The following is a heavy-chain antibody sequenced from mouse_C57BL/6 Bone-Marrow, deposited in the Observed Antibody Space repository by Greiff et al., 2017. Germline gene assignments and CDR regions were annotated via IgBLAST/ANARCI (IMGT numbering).Heavy chain of an antibody. Sequence: DVHLVESGGDLVKPGGSLKLSCAASGFTFSSYGMSWVRQTPDKRLEWVATISSGGSYTYYPDRVKGRFTISRDNAKNTLYLQMSSLKSEDTAMYYCARPLYYCASSCFDYWGQGTTLTVSS. D-gene: IGHD1-1*01. CDR1: GFTFSSYG. CDR2: ISSGGSYT. CDR3: ARPLYYCASSCFDY. J-gene: IGHJ2*01. V-gene: IGHV5-6*01.